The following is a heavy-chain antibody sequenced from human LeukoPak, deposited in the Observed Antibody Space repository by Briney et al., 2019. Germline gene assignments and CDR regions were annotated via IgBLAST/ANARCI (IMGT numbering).Heavy chain of an antibody. Sequence: SETLSLTCAVYGGSFSGYYWSWIRQPPGKGLEWIGEINHSGSTNYNPSLKSRVTISVDTSKNQFSLKLSSVTAADTAVYYCARAANYYDSSGYYYGPYYFDYWGQGTLVTVSS. D-gene: IGHD3-22*01. CDR3: ARAANYYDSSGYYYGPYYFDY. J-gene: IGHJ4*02. CDR2: INHSGST. CDR1: GGSFSGYY. V-gene: IGHV4-34*01.